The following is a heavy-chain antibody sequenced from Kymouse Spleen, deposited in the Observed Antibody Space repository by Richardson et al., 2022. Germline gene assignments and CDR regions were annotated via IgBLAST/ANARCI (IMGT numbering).Heavy chain of an antibody. Sequence: EVQLVESGGGLVQPGGSLRLSCAASGFTFSSYDMHWVRQATGKGLEWVSAIGTAGDTYYPGSVKGRFTISRENAKNSLYLQMNSLRAGDTAVYYCARDMNSSSGGFDYWGQGTLVTVSS. CDR1: GFTFSSYD. CDR2: IGTAGDT. CDR3: ARDMNSSSGGFDY. V-gene: IGHV3-13*01. D-gene: IGHD6-6*01. J-gene: IGHJ4*02.